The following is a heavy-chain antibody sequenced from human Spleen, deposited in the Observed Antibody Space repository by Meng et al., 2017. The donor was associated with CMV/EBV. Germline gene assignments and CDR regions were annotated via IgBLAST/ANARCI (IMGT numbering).Heavy chain of an antibody. CDR1: GFTFSGSA. Sequence: GESLKISCAASGFTFSGSAMHWVRQASGKGLEWVGRIRSKANSYATAYAASVKGRFTISRDDSKNTAYLQMNSLKTEDTAVYYCTRHLRDGYGGNPTYGMDVWGQGTTVTVSS. J-gene: IGHJ6*02. CDR3: TRHLRDGYGGNPTYGMDV. CDR2: IRSKANSYAT. D-gene: IGHD4-23*01. V-gene: IGHV3-73*01.